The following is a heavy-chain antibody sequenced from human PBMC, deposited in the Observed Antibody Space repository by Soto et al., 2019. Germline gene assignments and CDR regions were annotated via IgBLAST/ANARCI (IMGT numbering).Heavy chain of an antibody. CDR1: GGTFSSYT. V-gene: IGHV1-69*02. Sequence: QVQLVQSGAELKKPGSSVKVSCKASGGTFSSYTISWVQQAPGQGLEWMGRIIPILGIANYAQKFQGRVTITADKSTSTAYTELSSLRSEDTAVYYCASRRNKSRVDYFDYWGKGTLVTVSS. J-gene: IGHJ4*02. CDR3: ASRRNKSRVDYFDY. D-gene: IGHD2-15*01. CDR2: IIPILGIA.